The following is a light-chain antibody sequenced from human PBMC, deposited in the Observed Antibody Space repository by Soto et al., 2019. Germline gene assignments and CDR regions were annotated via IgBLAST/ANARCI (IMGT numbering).Light chain of an antibody. CDR1: SSDVGGYNY. V-gene: IGLV2-8*01. CDR2: EVT. CDR3: SSYAGINNVRV. J-gene: IGLJ1*01. Sequence: QSVLTQPPSASGSPGQSVTISCTGTSSDVGGYNYVAWYQQHPGKAPKLMIYEVTKRPSGVPDRFSGSKSGNTASLTVSGLQAEDEADYYCSSYAGINNVRVFGTGTKLTVL.